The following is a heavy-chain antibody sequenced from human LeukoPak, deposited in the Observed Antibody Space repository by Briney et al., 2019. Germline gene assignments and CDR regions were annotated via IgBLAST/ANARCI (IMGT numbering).Heavy chain of an antibody. J-gene: IGHJ6*03. V-gene: IGHV3-30*02. CDR1: GFTFSSYG. Sequence: PGGSLRLSCAASGFTFSSYGMHWVRQAPGKGLEWVAFIRYDGSNKYYADSVKGRFTISRDNSKNTPYLQMNSLRAEDTAVYYCAKGSGDGYNWDYYYYMDVWGKGTTVTVSS. CDR2: IRYDGSNK. CDR3: AKGSGDGYNWDYYYYMDV. D-gene: IGHD5-24*01.